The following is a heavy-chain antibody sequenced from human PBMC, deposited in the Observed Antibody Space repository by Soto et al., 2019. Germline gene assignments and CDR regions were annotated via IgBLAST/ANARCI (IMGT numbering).Heavy chain of an antibody. CDR1: GFTFSTYW. Sequence: EVQLVESGGGLVQPGGSLRLSCAASGFTFSTYWMHWVRHAPGKGLVWVSRINSDGSSTYYADSVKGRFTISRDNAKNTLYLQMNSLRAEDTAVYYCNNGFDTGRQGTLVTVST. CDR2: INSDGSST. J-gene: IGHJ5*02. CDR3: NNGFDT. V-gene: IGHV3-74*01.